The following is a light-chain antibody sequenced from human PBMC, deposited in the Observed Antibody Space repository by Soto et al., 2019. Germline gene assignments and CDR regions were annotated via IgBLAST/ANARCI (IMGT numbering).Light chain of an antibody. CDR2: GAS. V-gene: IGKV3-15*01. Sequence: ETVMTQSPATLSLSPGERATLSCRASQSVSSELAWYQHKPGQAPRLLIYGASTRPTGIPAKISGSGSGTEFTLTISRLEPEDFAVYYCQQYGSSPRTFGQGTKVDI. CDR1: QSVSSE. J-gene: IGKJ1*01. CDR3: QQYGSSPRT.